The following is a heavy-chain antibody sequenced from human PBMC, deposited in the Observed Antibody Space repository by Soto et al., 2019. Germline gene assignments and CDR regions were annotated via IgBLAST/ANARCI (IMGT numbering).Heavy chain of an antibody. CDR3: SKNGTTWFAA. D-gene: IGHD1-1*01. J-gene: IGHJ5*02. CDR1: GYSFYNSG. V-gene: IGHV1-18*01. CDR2: ISVYSGYA. Sequence: QVQLVQSGPELKKPGASVKVSCKTSGYSFYNSGISWVRQAPGQGLEWMGWISVYSGYAHYAQKFQGRVIMTADTFTSTSYMELRGLRSDDTAMYDCSKNGTTWFAAWGQGTLVTVSS.